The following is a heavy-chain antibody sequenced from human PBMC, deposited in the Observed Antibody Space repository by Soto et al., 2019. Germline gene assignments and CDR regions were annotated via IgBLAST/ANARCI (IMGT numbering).Heavy chain of an antibody. D-gene: IGHD2-21*02. V-gene: IGHV4-39*01. CDR2: IYYSGST. J-gene: IGHJ5*02. CDR3: ARRCGGDYYSLVEGFDL. Sequence: SETLSLTCTVSGGSISSSSYYWGWIRQPPGKGLEWIGSIYYSGSTCYNPSLKSRVTISVDTSKNQFSLKLSSVTAADTAVYYCARRCGGDYYSLVEGFDLWGQGTLVTVSS. CDR1: GGSISSSSYY.